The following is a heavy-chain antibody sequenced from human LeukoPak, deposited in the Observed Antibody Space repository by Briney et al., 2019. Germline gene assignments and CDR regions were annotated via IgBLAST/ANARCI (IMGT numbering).Heavy chain of an antibody. CDR2: ISGRGRSI. CDR3: AKAGATWYFHH. D-gene: IGHD1-26*01. Sequence: GGSLRLSCADSGFTFSSYAMSWVRQAPGKGLKWVSGISGRGRSIDYADSVRGRFTISRDNSKNTLYLQMNSLSAEDTAVYYCAKAGATWYFHHWGQGTLVTVSS. V-gene: IGHV3-23*01. CDR1: GFTFSSYA. J-gene: IGHJ1*01.